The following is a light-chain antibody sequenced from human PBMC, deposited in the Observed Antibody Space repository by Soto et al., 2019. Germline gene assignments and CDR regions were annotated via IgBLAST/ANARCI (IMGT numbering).Light chain of an antibody. CDR3: QQYYSYPWT. V-gene: IGKV1-8*01. CDR1: QGISSY. CDR2: AAS. J-gene: IGKJ1*01. Sequence: AIRMTQSPSSFSASTGDRVTITCRASQGISSYLAWYQQKPGKAPKLLIYAASTLQSGVSSRFSGSGSGTDFTLTISYLQSEDFATYYCQQYYSYPWTFGQGTKVEIK.